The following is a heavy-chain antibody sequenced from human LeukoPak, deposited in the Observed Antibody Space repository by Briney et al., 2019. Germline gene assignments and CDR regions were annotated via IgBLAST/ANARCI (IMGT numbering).Heavy chain of an antibody. CDR1: GYRFPSYW. CDR3: ARLPFGSLVHGAFDI. Sequence: GESLKISCKGSGYRFPSYWIAWVRPMPGKGLEWMGIIYPGDSDTRYSPSFQGQVTISADKSINTAYLQWSSLKASDTAMYYCARLPFGSLVHGAFDIWGQGTMVTVSS. CDR2: IYPGDSDT. J-gene: IGHJ3*02. V-gene: IGHV5-51*01. D-gene: IGHD6-6*01.